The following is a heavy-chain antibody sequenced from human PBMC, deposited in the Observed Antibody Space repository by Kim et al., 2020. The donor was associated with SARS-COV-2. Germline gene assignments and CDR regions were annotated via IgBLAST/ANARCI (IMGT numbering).Heavy chain of an antibody. V-gene: IGHV3-11*03. CDR1: GFTFSDYY. Sequence: GGSLRLSCAASGFTFSDYYMSWIRQAPGKGLEWVSYISSSSYTNYADSVKGRFTISRDNAKNSLYLQMNSLRAEDTAVYYCASTATVTLTSFDYWGQGTLVTVSS. J-gene: IGHJ4*02. CDR3: ASTATVTLTSFDY. D-gene: IGHD4-4*01. CDR2: ISSSSYT.